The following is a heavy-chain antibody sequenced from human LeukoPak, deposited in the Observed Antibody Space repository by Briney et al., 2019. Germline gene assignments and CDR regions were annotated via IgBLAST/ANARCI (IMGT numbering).Heavy chain of an antibody. Sequence: SETLSLTCTVSGGSISSYYWSWIRQPPGKGLERIGYIYYTGSTSYNPSLKSRVTMSLDASKNQFSLELNSVTPADTAVYYCARGGNYWPQWWFDPWGRGTLVSVS. CDR3: ARGGNYWPQWWFDP. J-gene: IGHJ5*02. D-gene: IGHD1-26*01. V-gene: IGHV4-59*01. CDR2: IYYTGST. CDR1: GGSISSYY.